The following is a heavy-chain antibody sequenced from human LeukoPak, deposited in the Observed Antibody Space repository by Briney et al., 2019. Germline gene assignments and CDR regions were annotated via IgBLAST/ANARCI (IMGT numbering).Heavy chain of an antibody. D-gene: IGHD6-13*01. CDR2: IYYSGST. Sequence: SETLPLTCTVSGGSISSYYWSWIRQPPGKGLEWIGYIYYSGSTNYNPSLKSRVTISVDTSKNQFSLKLSSVTAADTAVYYCARAAAGLYYFDYWGQGTLVTVSS. CDR3: ARAAAGLYYFDY. V-gene: IGHV4-59*01. CDR1: GGSISSYY. J-gene: IGHJ4*02.